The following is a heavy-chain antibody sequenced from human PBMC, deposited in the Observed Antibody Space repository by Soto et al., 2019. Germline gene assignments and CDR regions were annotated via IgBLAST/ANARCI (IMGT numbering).Heavy chain of an antibody. CDR3: ARGGGIGTVDY. Sequence: EGHLVESGGALAQPGGPLRLSCAASGFTFRTNWMGWVRQAPGKGLEWVANINEDGIETYYVDSVKGRFTMSRDNAKNSLFLQMNSLRAEDTALYYCARGGGIGTVDYWGQGTLVTVSS. J-gene: IGHJ4*02. D-gene: IGHD2-8*02. CDR2: INEDGIET. V-gene: IGHV3-7*05. CDR1: GFTFRTNW.